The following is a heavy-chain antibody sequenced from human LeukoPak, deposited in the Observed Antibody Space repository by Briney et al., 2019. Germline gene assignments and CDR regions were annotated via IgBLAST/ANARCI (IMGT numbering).Heavy chain of an antibody. D-gene: IGHD2-15*01. CDR1: GYNFPSYW. V-gene: IGHV5-51*01. Sequence: PGESLKISCKGSGYNFPSYWIGWVRQMPGKGLEWMGIIYPGDSDTRYSPSFQGQVTISADKSISTAYLQWSSLKASDTAMYYCARRGYCDGGSCHSNAFDIWGQGTLVTVSP. J-gene: IGHJ3*02. CDR3: ARRGYCDGGSCHSNAFDI. CDR2: IYPGDSDT.